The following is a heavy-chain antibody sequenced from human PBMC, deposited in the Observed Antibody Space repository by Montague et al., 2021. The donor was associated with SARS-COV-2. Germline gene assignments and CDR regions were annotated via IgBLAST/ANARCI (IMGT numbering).Heavy chain of an antibody. Sequence: TLSLTCTVSGGSISSGGYYWSWIRQHPGKGLVWIGYIYYSGSTYYNPSLKSRVTISVDTSKNQFSLKLSSVTAADTAVYYCARAPRSIAAAGTASDYWGQGTLVTVSS. CDR1: GGSISSGGYY. CDR3: ARAPRSIAAAGTASDY. D-gene: IGHD6-13*01. V-gene: IGHV4-31*03. CDR2: IYYSGST. J-gene: IGHJ4*02.